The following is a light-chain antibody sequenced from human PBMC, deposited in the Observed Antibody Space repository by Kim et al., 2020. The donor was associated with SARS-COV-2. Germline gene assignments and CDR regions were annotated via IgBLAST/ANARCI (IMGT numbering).Light chain of an antibody. Sequence: QSALTQPRSVPGSPGQSVTISCTGTSSDVGGYNYVSWYQQHPGKAPKLMIYDVSKRPSGVPDRFSGSKSGNTACLTISGLQAEDEADYYCCSYAGSYTFVVFGGGTQLTVL. CDR2: DVS. CDR3: CSYAGSYTFVV. V-gene: IGLV2-11*01. CDR1: SSDVGGYNY. J-gene: IGLJ2*01.